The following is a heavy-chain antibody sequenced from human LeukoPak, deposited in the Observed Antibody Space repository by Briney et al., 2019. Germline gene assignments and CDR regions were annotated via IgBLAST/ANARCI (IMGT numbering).Heavy chain of an antibody. Sequence: SETLSLTCAVYGGSFSGCYWSWIRQPPGKGLEWIGEINHSGSTNYNPSLKSRVTISVDTSKNQFSLKLSSVTAADTAVYYCARDHYGYCSSTSCYTKSYGMDVWGQGTTVTVSS. V-gene: IGHV4-34*01. CDR3: ARDHYGYCSSTSCYTKSYGMDV. CDR2: INHSGST. CDR1: GGSFSGCY. J-gene: IGHJ6*02. D-gene: IGHD2-2*02.